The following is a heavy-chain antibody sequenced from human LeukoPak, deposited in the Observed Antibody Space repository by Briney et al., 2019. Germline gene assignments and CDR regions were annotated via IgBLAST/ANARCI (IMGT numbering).Heavy chain of an antibody. J-gene: IGHJ5*02. CDR3: ARGLDVVVVVAATNFWFDP. CDR2: MNPNSGGT. D-gene: IGHD2-15*01. CDR1: GYTFTGYY. Sequence: ASVKVSCKASGYTFTGYYMHWVRQAPGQGLEWMGWMNPNSGGTNYAQKFQGRVTMTRDTSISTAYMELSRLRSDDTAVYYCARGLDVVVVVAATNFWFDPWGQGTLVTVSS. V-gene: IGHV1-2*02.